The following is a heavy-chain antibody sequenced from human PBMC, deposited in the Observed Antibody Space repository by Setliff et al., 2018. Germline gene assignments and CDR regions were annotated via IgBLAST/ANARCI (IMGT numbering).Heavy chain of an antibody. V-gene: IGHV1-24*01. J-gene: IGHJ4*02. CDR1: GYTFTSYD. D-gene: IGHD3-22*01. Sequence: ASVKVSCKASGYTFTSYDINWVRQATGQGLEWMGGFDPEDGETIYAQKFQGRVTMTEDTSTDTAYMELSSLRSEDTAVYYCATETGGSGYYYWGQGTLVTV. CDR3: ATETGGSGYYY. CDR2: FDPEDGET.